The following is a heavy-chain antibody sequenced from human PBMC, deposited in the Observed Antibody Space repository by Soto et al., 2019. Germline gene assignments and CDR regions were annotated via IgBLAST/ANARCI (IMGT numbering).Heavy chain of an antibody. CDR2: IYYSGST. J-gene: IGHJ6*02. D-gene: IGHD3-10*01. CDR1: GGSISSGGYY. CDR3: ARDRGGSGSYYYGMDV. Sequence: QVQLQESGPGLVKPSQTLSLTCTVSGGSISSGGYYWSWIRQHPGKGLEWIGYIYYSGSTYYNPSLKSRVTISVDTSKNQFSLQLSAVTAADTAVYYCARDRGGSGSYYYGMDVWGQGTTVTVSS. V-gene: IGHV4-31*03.